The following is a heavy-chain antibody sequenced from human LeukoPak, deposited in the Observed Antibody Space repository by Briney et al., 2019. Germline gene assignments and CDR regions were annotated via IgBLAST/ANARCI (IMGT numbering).Heavy chain of an antibody. CDR2: INAGNGKT. CDR3: ARAIWTSTVTTYYLDY. D-gene: IGHD4-17*01. CDR1: GYSFTNYA. Sequence: ASVKVSCMAAGYSFTNYAIQWVRQAPGQRLEWMGWINAGNGKTKYSQKFQGRVTITRDTSATTAYMELSGLRSEDTAVYYCARAIWTSTVTTYYLDYWGQGTLVTVSS. J-gene: IGHJ4*02. V-gene: IGHV1-3*01.